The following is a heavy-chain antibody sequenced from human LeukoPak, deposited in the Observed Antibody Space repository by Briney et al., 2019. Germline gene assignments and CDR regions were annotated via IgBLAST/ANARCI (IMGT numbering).Heavy chain of an antibody. CDR3: ARETVLLWFGELLANWFDP. D-gene: IGHD3-10*01. V-gene: IGHV4-34*09. CDR1: GGSFSGYY. J-gene: IGHJ5*02. CDR2: IYYSGST. Sequence: SETLSLTCAVYGGSFSGYYWSWIRQPPGKGLEWIGHIYYSGSTYYNPSLRSRVTISVDTSKNQFSLKLSSVTAADTAVYYCARETVLLWFGELLANWFDPWGQGTLVTVSS.